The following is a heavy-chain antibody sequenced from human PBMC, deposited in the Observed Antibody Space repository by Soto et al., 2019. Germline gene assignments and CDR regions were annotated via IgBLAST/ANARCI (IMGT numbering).Heavy chain of an antibody. CDR1: GFTFSSDC. V-gene: IGHV3-7*01. D-gene: IGHD6-13*01. J-gene: IGHJ3*02. Sequence: PGGSLRLSCAASGFTFSSDCMSWVRQAPGKGLEWVANIKQDGSEKYYVDSVKGRFTISRDNAKNSLYLQMNSLRAEDTAVYYCARDGSSWYLFDAFDIWGQGTMVTVSS. CDR3: ARDGSSWYLFDAFDI. CDR2: IKQDGSEK.